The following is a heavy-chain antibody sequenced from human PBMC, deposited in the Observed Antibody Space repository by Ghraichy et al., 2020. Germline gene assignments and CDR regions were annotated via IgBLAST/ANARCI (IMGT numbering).Heavy chain of an antibody. CDR3: ARDFPPPGWYTMGRCDY. J-gene: IGHJ4*02. Sequence: ASVKVSCKASGYTFKSYNMHWVRQAPGQRLEWMGWINVGNGNTKYSQKLQGRVSISRDTSATTVYMELRRLRSEDTAVYYCARDFPPPGWYTMGRCDYWGQGTLVTVSS. CDR1: GYTFKSYN. D-gene: IGHD6-19*01. CDR2: INVGNGNT. V-gene: IGHV1-3*01.